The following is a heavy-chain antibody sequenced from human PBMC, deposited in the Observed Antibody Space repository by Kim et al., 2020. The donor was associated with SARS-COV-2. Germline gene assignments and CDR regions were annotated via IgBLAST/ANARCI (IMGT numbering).Heavy chain of an antibody. CDR2: ISGSGGST. J-gene: IGHJ4*02. D-gene: IGHD2-2*01. CDR1: GFTFSSYA. Sequence: GVSLRLSCAASGFTFSSYAMSWVRQAPGKGLEWVSAISGSGGSTYYADSVKGRFTISRDNSKNTLCLQMNSLRAEDTAVYYCAKREGVGYCSSTSCVDGFHYWGQGTLVTVSS. V-gene: IGHV3-23*01. CDR3: AKREGVGYCSSTSCVDGFHY.